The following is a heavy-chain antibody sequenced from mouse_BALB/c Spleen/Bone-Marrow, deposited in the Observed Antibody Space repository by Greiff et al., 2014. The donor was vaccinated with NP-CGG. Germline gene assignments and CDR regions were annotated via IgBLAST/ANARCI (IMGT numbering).Heavy chain of an antibody. Sequence: VQLQQSGTEPMKPGASVKISCKATGYTFSSYWIEWVNQRPGHGLEWIGEILPGSGSTNYNEKFKGKATFTADTSSNTAYMQLSSLTSEDFAVYYCARRGHGFAWFAYWGQGTLVTVSA. J-gene: IGHJ3*01. CDR1: GYTFSSYW. D-gene: IGHD1-2*01. V-gene: IGHV1-9*01. CDR3: ARRGHGFAWFAY. CDR2: ILPGSGST.